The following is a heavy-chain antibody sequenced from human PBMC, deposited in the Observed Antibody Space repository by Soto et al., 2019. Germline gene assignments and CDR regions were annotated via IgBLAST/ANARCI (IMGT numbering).Heavy chain of an antibody. Sequence: GGSLRLSCTASGFTFSSYSMNWVRQAPGKGLEWVSYISSSSSTIYYADSVKGRFTISRDNAKNSLYLQMNSLRAEDTAVYYCARNRYSSSWYDAFDTWGQGTMVTVS. CDR2: ISSSSSTI. CDR1: GFTFSSYS. CDR3: ARNRYSSSWYDAFDT. J-gene: IGHJ3*02. D-gene: IGHD6-13*01. V-gene: IGHV3-48*01.